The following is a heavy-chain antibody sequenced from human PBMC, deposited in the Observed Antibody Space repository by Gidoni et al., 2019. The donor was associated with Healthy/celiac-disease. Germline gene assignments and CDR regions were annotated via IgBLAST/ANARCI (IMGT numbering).Heavy chain of an antibody. CDR3: ARLARTPSSSFEN. J-gene: IGHJ4*02. V-gene: IGHV3-53*01. Sequence: EVQLLESGGGLIQPGGSLSLSCAPSGFTVSSNYMSWVRQAPGKGLEWVSVIYSGGSTYYADSVKGRFTISRDNSKNTLYLQMNSLRAEDTAVYYCARLARTPSSSFENWGQGTLVTVSS. CDR1: GFTVSSNY. D-gene: IGHD1-7*01. CDR2: IYSGGST.